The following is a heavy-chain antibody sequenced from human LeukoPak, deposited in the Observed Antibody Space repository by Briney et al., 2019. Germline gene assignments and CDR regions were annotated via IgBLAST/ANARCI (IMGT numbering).Heavy chain of an antibody. CDR2: ISSSSSTI. J-gene: IGHJ4*02. CDR1: GFTFSSYS. V-gene: IGHV3-48*04. CDR3: ATDPATVGITTRDF. D-gene: IGHD1-26*01. Sequence: GGSLRLSCAASGFTFSSYSMNWVRQAPGKGLEWVSYISSSSSTIYYADFVKGRFTISRDNSKSTLYLQMNSLRAEDTAVYYCATDPATVGITTRDFWGQGTLVTVSS.